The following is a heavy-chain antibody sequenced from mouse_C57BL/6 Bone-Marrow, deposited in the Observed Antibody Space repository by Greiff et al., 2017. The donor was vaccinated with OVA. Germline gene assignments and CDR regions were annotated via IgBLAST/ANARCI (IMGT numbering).Heavy chain of an antibody. CDR2: ISDGGSYT. CDR1: GFTFSSYA. D-gene: IGHD1-1*01. Sequence: EVKLMESGGGLVKPGGSLKLSCAASGFTFSSYAMSWVRQTPEKRLEWVATISDGGSYTYYPDNVKGRFTISRDNAKNNLYLQMSHLKSEDTAMYYCAREYYGSIYWYFDVWGTGTTVTVSS. V-gene: IGHV5-4*01. CDR3: AREYYGSIYWYFDV. J-gene: IGHJ1*03.